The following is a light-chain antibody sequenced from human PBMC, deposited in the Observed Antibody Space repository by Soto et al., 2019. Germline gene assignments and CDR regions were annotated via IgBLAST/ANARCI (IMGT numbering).Light chain of an antibody. V-gene: IGKV3-20*01. CDR3: QQNGSSPT. CDR1: QTCSSS. Sequence: EIVLTQSASTLSLSPGERATLSWRASQTCSSSLAWYQQKPGQSPRLLIYGASTRATGIPAWFSGSASGTVSTLTISRLEPEDFAVYYCQQNGSSPTFGEGTRLEIK. J-gene: IGKJ5*01. CDR2: GAS.